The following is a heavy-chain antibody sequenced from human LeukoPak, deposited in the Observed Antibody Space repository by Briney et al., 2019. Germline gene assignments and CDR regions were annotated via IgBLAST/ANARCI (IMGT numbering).Heavy chain of an antibody. CDR3: VKDLYYDNSGYYSGAFDY. V-gene: IGHV3-64D*06. CDR2: ISSNGGRT. J-gene: IGHJ4*02. Sequence: GGSLRLSCSASGFTFKKYAMHWVRQAPGKGLEYVSAISSNGGRTYYADSVKGRFTISRDNSKNTLFLQMSSLIVEDTAVYYCVKDLYYDNSGYYSGAFDYWGQGTLVTVSS. CDR1: GFTFKKYA. D-gene: IGHD3-22*01.